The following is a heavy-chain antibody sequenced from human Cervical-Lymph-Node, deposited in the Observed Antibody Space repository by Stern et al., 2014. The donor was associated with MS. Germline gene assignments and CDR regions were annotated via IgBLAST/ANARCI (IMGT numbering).Heavy chain of an antibody. Sequence: EVQLVESGAEVKKPGESLKISCKGSGYSFTSYWIGWVRQMPGKGLEWMGSIDPGDSDTRYSPSFQGQVTISADKSISTGYLQRSSLKASDTAMYYCARHLTDDAFDIWGQGTMVTVSS. CDR1: GYSFTSYW. J-gene: IGHJ3*02. V-gene: IGHV5-51*01. CDR2: IDPGDSDT. CDR3: ARHLTDDAFDI. D-gene: IGHD3-9*01.